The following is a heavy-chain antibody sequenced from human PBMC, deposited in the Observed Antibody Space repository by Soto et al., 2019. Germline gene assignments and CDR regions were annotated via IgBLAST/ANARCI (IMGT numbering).Heavy chain of an antibody. Sequence: QVHLVQSGAEVKKPGASVKVSCKGSGYAFTTYGITWVRQAPGQGLEWMGWISAHNGNTNYEQKLQGRGTVTRDPSTSAAYMELMSLRSDDTAVYYCARGRYGDYWGQGALVTVSS. V-gene: IGHV1-18*01. D-gene: IGHD1-1*01. CDR3: ARGRYGDY. CDR1: GYAFTTYG. J-gene: IGHJ4*02. CDR2: ISAHNGNT.